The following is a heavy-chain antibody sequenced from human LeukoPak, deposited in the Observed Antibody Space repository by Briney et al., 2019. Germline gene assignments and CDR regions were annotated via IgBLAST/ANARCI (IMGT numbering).Heavy chain of an antibody. V-gene: IGHV4-39*02. D-gene: IGHD6-13*01. J-gene: IGHJ4*02. CDR1: GDSISSSSYH. Sequence: SETLSLTCIVSGDSISSSSYHWGWIRQPPGKGLEWIGSIYYSGDTYYNPSLKSRVTMYVDTSKNHFSLKLSSVTASDTAVYYCAGIAAAGIDYWGQGTLVTVSS. CDR3: AGIAAAGIDY. CDR2: IYYSGDT.